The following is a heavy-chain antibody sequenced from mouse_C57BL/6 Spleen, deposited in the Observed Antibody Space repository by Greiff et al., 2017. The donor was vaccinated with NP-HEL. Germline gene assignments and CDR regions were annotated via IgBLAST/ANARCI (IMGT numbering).Heavy chain of an antibody. CDR3: TTWYTVVARDAMDY. CDR1: GFNIKDDY. CDR2: IDPENGDT. Sequence: EVQVVESGAELVRPGASVKLSCTASGFNIKDDYMHWVKQRPEQGLEWIGWIDPENGDTEYASKFQGKATITADTSSNTAYLQLSSLTSEDTAVYYCTTWYTVVARDAMDYWGQGTSVTVSS. V-gene: IGHV14-4*01. J-gene: IGHJ4*01. D-gene: IGHD1-1*01.